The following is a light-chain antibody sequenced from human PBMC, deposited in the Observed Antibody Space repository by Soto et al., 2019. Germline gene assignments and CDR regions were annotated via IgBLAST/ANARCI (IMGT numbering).Light chain of an antibody. V-gene: IGKV1-8*01. J-gene: IGKJ1*01. CDR2: DAS. CDR3: QQYYSYPRT. Sequence: IRMTQSPSSLAASTRDRVTITCRASQGISSYLAWYQQKPGKAPKLLIYDASSLESGVPSRFSGSGSGTDFTLTISCLQSEDFATYYCQQYYSYPRTFGQGTKVDIK. CDR1: QGISSY.